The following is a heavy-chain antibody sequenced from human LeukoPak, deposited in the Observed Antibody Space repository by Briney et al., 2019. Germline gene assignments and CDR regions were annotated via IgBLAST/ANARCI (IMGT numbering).Heavy chain of an antibody. D-gene: IGHD5-18*01. J-gene: IGHJ4*02. CDR1: GFTFSSYA. CDR2: ISSNGGST. Sequence: GGSLRLSCTASGFTFSSYAMHWVRQAPGKGLEYVSAISSNGGSTYYANSVKGRFTISRDNSKNTLYLQMGSLRAEDMAVYYCARGEDTVMVLFDYWGQGTLVTVSS. CDR3: ARGEDTVMVLFDY. V-gene: IGHV3-64*01.